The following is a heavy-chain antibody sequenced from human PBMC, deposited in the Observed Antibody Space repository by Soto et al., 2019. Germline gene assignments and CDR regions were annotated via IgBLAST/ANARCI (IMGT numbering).Heavy chain of an antibody. CDR1: GFTVSSNY. Sequence: EVQLVESGGGLVQPGGSLRLSCAASGFTVSSNYMSWVRQAPGKGLEWVSVIYSGGSAYYADSVKGRFTISRDNSKNTLYLQMNSLRAEDTAVYYCARHGYSYGGGYFDSWGQGTLVTVYS. J-gene: IGHJ4*02. CDR3: ARHGYSYGGGYFDS. CDR2: IYSGGSA. V-gene: IGHV3-66*04. D-gene: IGHD5-18*01.